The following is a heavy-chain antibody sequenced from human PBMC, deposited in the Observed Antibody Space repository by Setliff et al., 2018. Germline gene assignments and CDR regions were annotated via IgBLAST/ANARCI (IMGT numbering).Heavy chain of an antibody. Sequence: SETLSLTCNVSGASISSGSHYWSWIRQSAGEKPTWIGHVYSTGSTNYNPSFESRVSISVDKSNNQFSLKLNSVTAADTAVYYCARRRSSGWTNNWFDPWGQGTLVTVSS. J-gene: IGHJ5*02. CDR2: VYSTGST. CDR1: GASISSGSHY. CDR3: ARRRSSGWTNNWFDP. D-gene: IGHD6-19*01. V-gene: IGHV4-61*09.